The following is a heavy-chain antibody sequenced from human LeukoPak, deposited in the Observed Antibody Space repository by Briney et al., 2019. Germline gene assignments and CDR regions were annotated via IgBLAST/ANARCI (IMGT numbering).Heavy chain of an antibody. Sequence: GGSLRLSCAASGFTVSSNYMSWVRQAPGKGLEWVSAIYSGGSTYYADSVKGRFTISRDNSKNTLYLQMNSLRAEDTAVYYCAGGRSRGYDFWSGYWPPRVYWGQGTLVTVSS. V-gene: IGHV3-66*02. D-gene: IGHD3-3*01. CDR1: GFTVSSNY. J-gene: IGHJ4*02. CDR2: IYSGGST. CDR3: AGGRSRGYDFWSGYWPPRVY.